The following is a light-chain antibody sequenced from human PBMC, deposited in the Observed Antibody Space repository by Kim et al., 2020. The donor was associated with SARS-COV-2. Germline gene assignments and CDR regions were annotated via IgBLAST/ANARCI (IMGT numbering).Light chain of an antibody. Sequence: DIQMTQSPSTLSASLGDRVTITCRASQSIPRWLAWYQQKPGKAPKLLIYETSNLEGGVPSRFSGSGSGTEFTLTISSLQPDDFATYYCQQYGSHPWTFGQGTKVDIK. CDR1: QSIPRW. CDR3: QQYGSHPWT. CDR2: ETS. J-gene: IGKJ1*01. V-gene: IGKV1-5*03.